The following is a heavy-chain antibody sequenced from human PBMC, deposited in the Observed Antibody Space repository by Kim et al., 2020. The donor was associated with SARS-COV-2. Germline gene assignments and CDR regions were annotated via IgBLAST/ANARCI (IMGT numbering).Heavy chain of an antibody. V-gene: IGHV1-46*01. J-gene: IGHJ5*02. D-gene: IGHD2-15*01. CDR2: INPSGGST. CDR1: GYTFTSYY. CDR3: ARAGEYCSGGSCYSSVVRGWFDP. Sequence: ASVKVSCKASGYTFTSYYMHWVRQAPGQGLEWMGIINPSGGSTSYAQKFQGRVTMTRDTSTSTVYMELSSLRSEDTAVYYCARAGEYCSGGSCYSSVVRGWFDPWGQGTLVTVSS.